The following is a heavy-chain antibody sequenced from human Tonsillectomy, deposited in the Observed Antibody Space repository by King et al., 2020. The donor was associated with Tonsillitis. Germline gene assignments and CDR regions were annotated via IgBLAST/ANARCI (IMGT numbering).Heavy chain of an antibody. Sequence: VQLVESGGGVVQPGRSLRLSCVASGFSFGSYGIHWVRQAPGKGLEWVAVIAYDGTNKYYSDSVKGRLTISRDNFKNTVYLQMDSLRAEDTAIYYCAKDPGSYKFRFLEWLAYGGYFDYWGQGTLVTVSS. V-gene: IGHV3-30*18. J-gene: IGHJ4*02. D-gene: IGHD3-3*01. CDR1: GFSFGSYG. CDR3: AKDPGSYKFRFLEWLAYGGYFDY. CDR2: IAYDGTNK.